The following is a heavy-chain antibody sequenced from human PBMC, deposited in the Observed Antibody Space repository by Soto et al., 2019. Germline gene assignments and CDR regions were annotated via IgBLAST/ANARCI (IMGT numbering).Heavy chain of an antibody. D-gene: IGHD3-10*01. CDR3: AREWGVRGVTAA. Sequence: QVQLRESGPGLVKPSQTLSLTCTVSGDSISSGGSYWSWIRQHPGKGLEWIGYISFSGSTYYNPSLESRVIISADTSKNQVSLRLSSVTAADTADYYCAREWGVRGVTAAWGQGTLVTVSS. CDR1: GDSISSGGSY. J-gene: IGHJ4*02. V-gene: IGHV4-31*03. CDR2: ISFSGST.